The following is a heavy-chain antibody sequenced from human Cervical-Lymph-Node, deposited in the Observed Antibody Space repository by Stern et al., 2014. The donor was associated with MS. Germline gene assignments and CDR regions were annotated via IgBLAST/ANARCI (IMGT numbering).Heavy chain of an antibody. Sequence: VQLVESVGGVVQPGRSLRLSCAATGFNFSSYAMQWVRQAPGKGLEWVAVISYDGSKAYYADSVKGRFTISRDNSKKTLFLQMNSLRPEDTADYYCARDLLWFGQLDWGAMDVWGHGTTVTVSS. CDR3: ARDLLWFGQLDWGAMDV. CDR1: GFNFSSYA. J-gene: IGHJ6*02. V-gene: IGHV3-30-3*01. CDR2: ISYDGSKA. D-gene: IGHD3-10*01.